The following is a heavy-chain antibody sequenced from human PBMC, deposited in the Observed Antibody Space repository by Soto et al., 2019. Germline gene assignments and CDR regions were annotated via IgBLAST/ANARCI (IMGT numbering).Heavy chain of an antibody. D-gene: IGHD3-10*01. V-gene: IGHV3-33*01. Sequence: QVQLVESGGGLVQPGRSLRLSCAASGFTFSSYGMHWVRQAPGKGLEWVAVIWYDGSNKYYADSVKGRFTISRDNSKNTLYLQMNSLRAEDTAVYYCARDQAWFGELLSAAVDYWGQGTLVTVSS. J-gene: IGHJ4*02. CDR1: GFTFSSYG. CDR3: ARDQAWFGELLSAAVDY. CDR2: IWYDGSNK.